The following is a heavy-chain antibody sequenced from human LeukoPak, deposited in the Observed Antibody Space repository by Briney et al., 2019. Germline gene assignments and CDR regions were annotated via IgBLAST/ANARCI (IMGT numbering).Heavy chain of an antibody. CDR3: AKLVEDTLLWFGELDVNYFDY. Sequence: PGGSLRLSCAASGFTFSSYAMSWVRQAPGKGLEWVSAISGSGGSTYYADSVKGRFTISRDNSKNTLYLQMNSLRAEDTAVYYCAKLVEDTLLWFGELDVNYFDYWGQGTLVTVSS. J-gene: IGHJ4*02. CDR1: GFTFSSYA. V-gene: IGHV3-23*01. CDR2: ISGSGGST. D-gene: IGHD3-10*01.